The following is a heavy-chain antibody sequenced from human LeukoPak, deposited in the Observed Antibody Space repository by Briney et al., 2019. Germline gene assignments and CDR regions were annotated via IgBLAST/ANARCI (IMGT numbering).Heavy chain of an antibody. D-gene: IGHD2-15*01. CDR2: IIPIFGIA. J-gene: IGHJ5*02. V-gene: IGHV1-69*04. CDR1: GGTFSSYA. Sequence: SVKVSCKASGGTFSSYAISWVRQAPGQGLEWMGRIIPIFGIANYAQKFQGRVTITADKSTSTAYMELSSLRSEDTAVYYCASDSSGGSSKRFDPWGQGTLVTVSS. CDR3: ASDSSGGSSKRFDP.